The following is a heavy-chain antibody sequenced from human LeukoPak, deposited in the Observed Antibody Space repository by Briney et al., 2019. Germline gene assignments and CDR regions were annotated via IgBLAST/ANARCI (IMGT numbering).Heavy chain of an antibody. CDR3: ASLYSGSYYALDY. D-gene: IGHD1-26*01. CDR1: GGSISNYY. CDR2: IYYSGIT. V-gene: IGHV4-59*12. Sequence: SETLSLTCTVYGGSISNYYWSWIRQSPAKGLEWIGYIYYSGITNCNPSLKSRVTISVDTSKNQFSLKLTSVTAADTAVYYCASLYSGSYYALDYWGQGTLVTVSS. J-gene: IGHJ4*02.